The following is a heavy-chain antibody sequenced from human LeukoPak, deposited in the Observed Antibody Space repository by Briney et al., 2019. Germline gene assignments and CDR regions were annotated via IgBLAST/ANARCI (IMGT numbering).Heavy chain of an antibody. J-gene: IGHJ6*03. CDR1: GGSFSGYY. CDR3: ARKTKQYYDFWSGYSRYYYYYMDV. D-gene: IGHD3-3*01. V-gene: IGHV4-34*01. CDR2: INHSGST. Sequence: PSETLSLTCAVYGGSFSGYYWSWIRQPPGKGLEWIGEINHSGSTNYNPSLKSRVTTSVDTSKNQFSLKLSSVTAADTAVYYCARKTKQYYDFWSGYSRYYYYYMDVWGKGTTVTVSS.